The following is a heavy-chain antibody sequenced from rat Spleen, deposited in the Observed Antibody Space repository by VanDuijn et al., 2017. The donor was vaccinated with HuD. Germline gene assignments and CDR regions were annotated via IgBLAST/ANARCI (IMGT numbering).Heavy chain of an antibody. D-gene: IGHD1-1*01. CDR1: GYSITSSFR. V-gene: IGHV3-3*01. Sequence: EVQLQESGPGLVKPSQSLSLTCSVTGYSITSSFRWNWIRKFPVNKLEWMGYVNSAGSTNYNLSLNSRNSITRHTSKHQFFLQVNSATTEDTATYDWARFPSYYYRGLFDYWGQGVMVTVSS. CDR3: ARFPSYYYRGLFDY. J-gene: IGHJ2*01. CDR2: VNSAGST.